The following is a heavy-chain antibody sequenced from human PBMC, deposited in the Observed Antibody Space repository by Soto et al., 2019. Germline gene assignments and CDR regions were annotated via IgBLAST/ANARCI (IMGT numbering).Heavy chain of an antibody. CDR1: GFTFSSYA. J-gene: IGHJ4*02. V-gene: IGHV3-30-3*01. CDR2: ISYDGSNK. CDR3: ASPRISSDGTPPIDY. D-gene: IGHD6-13*01. Sequence: QVQLVESGGGVVQPGRSLRLSFAASGFTFSSYAMHWVRQAPGKGLEWVAVISYDGSNKYYADSVKGRFTISRDNSKNTLYLQMNSLRAEDTAVYYCASPRISSDGTPPIDYWGQGTLVTVSS.